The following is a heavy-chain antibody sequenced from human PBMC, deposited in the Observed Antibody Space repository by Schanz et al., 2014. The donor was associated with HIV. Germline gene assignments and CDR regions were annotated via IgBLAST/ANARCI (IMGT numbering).Heavy chain of an antibody. D-gene: IGHD3-3*01. J-gene: IGHJ2*01. CDR3: STSGYYPPDL. CDR2: ISYDGSNK. CDR1: GFTFSSHG. V-gene: IGHV3-30*03. Sequence: QVQLVESGGGVVQPGRSLRLSCAASGFTFSSHGMHWVRQAPGKGLEWVAVISYDGSNKYYADSVKGRFTISRDNSKNTLYLQMNSLRAEDTAVYYCSTSGYYPPDLWGRGTLVTVSS.